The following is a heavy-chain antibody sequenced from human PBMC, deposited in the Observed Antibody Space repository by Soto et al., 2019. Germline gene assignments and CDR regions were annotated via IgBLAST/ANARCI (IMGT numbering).Heavy chain of an antibody. CDR3: ARDSTLYGAANYYYYYGMDV. Sequence: GGSLQLSCAGSGVHFSSYCMDWVSQVPGKGLEWVAVIWYDGRNNYYADSVTGRFTISRDNSKNTLYLQMNSLRAEDTAVYYCARDSTLYGAANYYYYYGMDVWGQGTTVTVSS. CDR2: IWYDGRNN. D-gene: IGHD4-17*01. J-gene: IGHJ6*02. V-gene: IGHV3-33*01. CDR1: GVHFSSYC.